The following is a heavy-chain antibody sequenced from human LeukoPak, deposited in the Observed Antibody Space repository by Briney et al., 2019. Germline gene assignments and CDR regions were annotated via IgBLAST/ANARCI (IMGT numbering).Heavy chain of an antibody. V-gene: IGHV3-23*01. Sequence: PGGSLRLSCAASGFTFSNAWMTWVRQAPGKGLEWVSSLSGSGGSTYYADSVKGRFTISRDNSKNTLFLHMNSLRAEDTAVYYCAKALGGYDFDYWGQGTLVTVSS. J-gene: IGHJ4*02. CDR1: GFTFSNAW. CDR3: AKALGGYDFDY. CDR2: LSGSGGST. D-gene: IGHD3-16*01.